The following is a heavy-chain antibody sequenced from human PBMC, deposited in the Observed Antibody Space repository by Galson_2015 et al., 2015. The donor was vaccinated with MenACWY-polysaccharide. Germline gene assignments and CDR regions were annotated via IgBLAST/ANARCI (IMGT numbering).Heavy chain of an antibody. CDR3: ARDSHYYGSGSHGWFDP. D-gene: IGHD3-10*01. V-gene: IGHV4-39*07. Sequence: GWIRQPPGKGLEWIGSIYDSGKTYYNPSLKSRGTMSVDTSRNQFSLKLSSVTAADTAVYWCARDSHYYGSGSHGWFDPWGQGTLVSVPS. CDR2: IYDSGKT. J-gene: IGHJ5*02.